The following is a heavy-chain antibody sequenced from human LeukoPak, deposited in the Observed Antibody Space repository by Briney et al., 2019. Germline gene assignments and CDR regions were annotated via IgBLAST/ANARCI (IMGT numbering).Heavy chain of an antibody. J-gene: IGHJ6*03. CDR1: GFTFSNAW. CDR3: TTAEARRNQAYYYMDV. V-gene: IGHV3-15*01. Sequence: GGSLRLSCAASGFTFSNAWMSWVRQAPGKGLDWVGRIKSKTDGGTTDYAAPVKGRFTISRDDSKNTLYLQMNSLKTEDTAVYYCTTAEARRNQAYYYMDVWGKGTTVTVSS. CDR2: IKSKTDGGTT. D-gene: IGHD1-14*01.